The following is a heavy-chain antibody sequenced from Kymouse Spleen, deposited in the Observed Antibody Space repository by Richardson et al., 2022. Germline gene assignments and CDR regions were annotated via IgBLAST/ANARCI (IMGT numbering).Heavy chain of an antibody. J-gene: IGHJ4*02. CDR1: GGSISSYY. D-gene: IGHD6-6*01. V-gene: IGHV4-59*01. Sequence: QVQLQESGPGLVKPSETLSLTCTVSGGSISSYYWSWIRQPPGKGLEWIGYIYYSGSTNYNPSLKSRVTISVDTSKNQFSLKLSSVTAADTAVYYCARDTAARPFDYWGQGTLVTVSS. CDR3: ARDTAARPFDY. CDR2: IYYSGST.